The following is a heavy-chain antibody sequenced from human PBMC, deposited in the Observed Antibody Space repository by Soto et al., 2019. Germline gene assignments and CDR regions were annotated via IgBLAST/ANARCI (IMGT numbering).Heavy chain of an antibody. CDR2: ISVRGGTT. V-gene: IGHV3-23*01. CDR1: GFNFRSYS. D-gene: IGHD3-16*01. CDR3: AKDLYAYSKESPFDY. J-gene: IGHJ4*02. Sequence: PGGSLILSCAASGFNFRSYSMSWVRQEPGKGLEWVSSISVRGGTTYYADSVQGRFTISRDNSNRTLYLQMNSLRADDTAEYYCAKDLYAYSKESPFDYWGQGTLVTVSS.